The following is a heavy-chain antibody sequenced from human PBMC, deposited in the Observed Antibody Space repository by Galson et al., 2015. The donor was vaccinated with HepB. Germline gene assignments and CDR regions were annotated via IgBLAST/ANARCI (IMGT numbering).Heavy chain of an antibody. CDR2: IKSKTDGGTT. Sequence: SLRLSCAASGFTFSNAWMNWVRQAPGKGLEWVGRIKSKTDGGTTDYAAPVKGRFTISRDDSKNTLYLQMNSLKTEDTAVYYCTTDQGYYGSGSYYNGINDYWGQGTLVTVSS. V-gene: IGHV3-15*07. CDR3: TTDQGYYGSGSYYNGINDY. J-gene: IGHJ4*02. CDR1: GFTFSNAW. D-gene: IGHD3-10*01.